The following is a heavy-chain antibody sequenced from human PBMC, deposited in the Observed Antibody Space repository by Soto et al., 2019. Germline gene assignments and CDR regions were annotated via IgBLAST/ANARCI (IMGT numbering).Heavy chain of an antibody. CDR3: ASGIQLWLRRINNGDSG. V-gene: IGHV1-69*12. CDR2: IIPMFGTA. CDR1: GGTFSTYA. D-gene: IGHD5-18*01. Sequence: QVQLVQSGAEVKKPESSVKVSCKAPGGTFSTYAISWVRQAPGQGLEGLGGIIPMFGTANYAQRFRDRVTITADETTNTVYMERSSLRSEDTALYFCASGIQLWLRRINNGDSGWGEGTLVTVSS. J-gene: IGHJ4*02.